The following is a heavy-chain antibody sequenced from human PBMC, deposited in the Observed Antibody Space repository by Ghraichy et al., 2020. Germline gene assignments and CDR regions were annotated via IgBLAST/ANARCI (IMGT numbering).Heavy chain of an antibody. CDR3: ATSPDPYYYGSGSYYMYYFDY. CDR2: IYYSGTT. J-gene: IGHJ4*02. V-gene: IGHV4-39*01. D-gene: IGHD3-10*01. Sequence: SETLSLTCSVSGGSISSSRYYWGWVRQSPGKGLEWIGNIYYSGTTYYNPSLKSRVTISVDTSKNQFFLKLSSVAAADTAVYYCATSPDPYYYGSGSYYMYYFDYWGQGTLVTVSS. CDR1: GGSISSSRYY.